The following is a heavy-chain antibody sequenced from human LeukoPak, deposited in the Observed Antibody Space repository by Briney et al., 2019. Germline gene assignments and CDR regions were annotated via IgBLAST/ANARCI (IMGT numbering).Heavy chain of an antibody. V-gene: IGHV1-69*13. CDR1: GDTFSSYA. J-gene: IGHJ3*02. CDR3: ARAYDSSGYPVDI. CDR2: IIPILGTT. Sequence: GASVKVSCKASGDTFSSYAISWLRQAPGQGLEWMGGIIPILGTTNYAQKFQGRVTITADESTSTAYMELSSLRSEDTAVYYCARAYDSSGYPVDIWGQGTMVTVSS. D-gene: IGHD3-22*01.